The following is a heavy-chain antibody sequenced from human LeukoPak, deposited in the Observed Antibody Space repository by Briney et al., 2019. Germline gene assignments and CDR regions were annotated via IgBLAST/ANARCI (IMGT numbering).Heavy chain of an antibody. J-gene: IGHJ4*02. D-gene: IGHD4-17*01. CDR1: GGTFSSYA. CDR2: IIPIFGTA. CDR3: ARDHYGDSDY. V-gene: IGHV1-69*13. Sequence: SVKVSCKASGGTFSSYAISWVRQAPGQGPEWMGGIIPIFGTANYAQKFQGRVTVTADESTSTAYMELSSLRSEDTAVYYCARDHYGDSDYWGQGTLVTVSS.